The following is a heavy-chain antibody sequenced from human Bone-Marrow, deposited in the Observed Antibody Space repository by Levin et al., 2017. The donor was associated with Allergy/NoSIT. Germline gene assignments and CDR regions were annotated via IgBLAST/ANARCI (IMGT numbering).Heavy chain of an antibody. CDR1: GFTFSNVW. D-gene: IGHD6-19*01. V-gene: IGHV3-7*03. J-gene: IGHJ6*04. CDR3: TRDLAGV. Sequence: GGSLRLSCAASGFTFSNVWMIWIRQAPGKGLEWVASINGDGSEEFYVDFVKGRFTTSRDNAKNSLYLQMNSLRAEDTAVYYCTRDLAGVWGKGTAVTVSS. CDR2: INGDGSEE.